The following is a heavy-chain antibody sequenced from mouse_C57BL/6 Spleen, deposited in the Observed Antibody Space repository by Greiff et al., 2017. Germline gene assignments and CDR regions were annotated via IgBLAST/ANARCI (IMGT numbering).Heavy chain of an antibody. Sequence: QVQLQQSGTELVKPGASVKLSCKASGYTFTSYWMHWVKQRPGQGLEWIGNINPSNGGTNYNEKFKSKATLTVDKSSSTAYMQLSSLTSEDSAVYYCARRTTVVATDYAMDYWGQGTSVTVSS. CDR1: GYTFTSYW. J-gene: IGHJ4*01. V-gene: IGHV1-53*01. CDR2: INPSNGGT. CDR3: ARRTTVVATDYAMDY. D-gene: IGHD1-1*01.